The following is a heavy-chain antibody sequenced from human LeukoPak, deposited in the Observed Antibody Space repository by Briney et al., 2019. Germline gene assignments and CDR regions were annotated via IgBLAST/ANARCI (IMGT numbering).Heavy chain of an antibody. V-gene: IGHV4-4*07. CDR1: GGSLSRYY. J-gene: IGHJ2*01. D-gene: IGHD3-22*01. CDR2: VYASGGS. CDR3: AREGHYYDSSDYYSAPWYFDL. Sequence: SETLSLTCTVSGGSLSRYYWSWIRQPAGKGLEWIGRVYASGGSNYNPSLKSRVTMSVDTSKNQFSLRLSSVTAADTAVYYCAREGHYYDSSDYYSAPWYFDLWGRGTLVTVSS.